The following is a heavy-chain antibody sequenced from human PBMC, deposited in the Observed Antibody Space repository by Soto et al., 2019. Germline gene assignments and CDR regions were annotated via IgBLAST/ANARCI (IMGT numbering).Heavy chain of an antibody. Sequence: QVQLVESGGGVVQSGRSLRLSCAASGFTFSSHGMHWVRQAPGKGLEWVAVIWYDGSNKYYADSVKGRFTISRDNSKHMVYLQMNSLRAEDTAVYYCARWGNERPLDYWGQGTLVTVSS. D-gene: IGHD1-1*01. V-gene: IGHV3-33*01. CDR1: GFTFSSHG. J-gene: IGHJ4*02. CDR3: ARWGNERPLDY. CDR2: IWYDGSNK.